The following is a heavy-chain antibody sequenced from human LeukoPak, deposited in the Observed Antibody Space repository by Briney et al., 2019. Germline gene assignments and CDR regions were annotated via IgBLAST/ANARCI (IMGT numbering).Heavy chain of an antibody. V-gene: IGHV1-46*01. Sequence: ASVKVSCKATGYTFTSYYMHWVRQAPGQGLEWMGIINPSGGSTSYAQKFQGRVTMTRDMSTSTVYMELSSLRSEDTAVYYCARGMEPYYYMDVWGKGTTVTVSS. CDR1: GYTFTSYY. D-gene: IGHD1-26*01. J-gene: IGHJ6*03. CDR3: ARGMEPYYYMDV. CDR2: INPSGGST.